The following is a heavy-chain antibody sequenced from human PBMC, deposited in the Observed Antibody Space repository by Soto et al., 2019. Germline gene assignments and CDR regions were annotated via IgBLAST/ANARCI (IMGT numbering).Heavy chain of an antibody. V-gene: IGHV4-30-4*02. Sequence: SETLSLTCTVSGGSISSGDYYWSWIRQPPGKGLEWIGYIYYSGSTYYNPSLKSRVTISVDTSKNQFSLKLSSVTAADTAVYYCARGDDSSGYYQWPYAFDIWGQGTMVTVSS. D-gene: IGHD3-22*01. CDR1: GGSISSGDYY. J-gene: IGHJ3*02. CDR3: ARGDDSSGYYQWPYAFDI. CDR2: IYYSGST.